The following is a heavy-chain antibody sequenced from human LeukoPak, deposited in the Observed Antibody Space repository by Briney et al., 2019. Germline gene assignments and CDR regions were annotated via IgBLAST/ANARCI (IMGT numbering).Heavy chain of an antibody. D-gene: IGHD3-22*01. V-gene: IGHV3-30*02. Sequence: PGGSLRLSCAASGFTFSSYGMHWVRQAPGKGLEWVAFIRYDGSNKYYADSVKGRFTISRDNAKNSLYLQMNSLRAEDTAVYYCAREGPTYYYDSSGYYLDYWGQGTLVTVSS. J-gene: IGHJ4*02. CDR3: AREGPTYYYDSSGYYLDY. CDR1: GFTFSSYG. CDR2: IRYDGSNK.